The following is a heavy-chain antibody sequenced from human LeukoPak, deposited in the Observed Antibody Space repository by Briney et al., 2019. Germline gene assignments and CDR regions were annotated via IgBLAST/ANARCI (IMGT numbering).Heavy chain of an antibody. CDR2: ISSSSSYI. D-gene: IGHD5-18*01. Sequence: GGSLRLSCAASGFTFSSYSMNWVRQAPGKGLEWVSSISSSSSYIYYADSVKGRFTISRDNAKNSLYLQMNSLRAEDTAVYYCARALPHRRLMDTTVEQHWFDPWGQGTLVTVSS. CDR1: GFTFSSYS. CDR3: ARALPHRRLMDTTVEQHWFDP. V-gene: IGHV3-21*01. J-gene: IGHJ5*02.